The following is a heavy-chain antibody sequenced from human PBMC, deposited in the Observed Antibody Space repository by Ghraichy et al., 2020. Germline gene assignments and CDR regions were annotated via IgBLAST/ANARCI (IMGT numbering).Heavy chain of an antibody. J-gene: IGHJ5*02. V-gene: IGHV4-39*07. Sequence: SETLSLTCTVSGGFISSSSYYWGWIRQPPGKGLEWIGSIYYSGSTYYNPSLKSRVTISVDTSKNQFSLKLSSVTAADTAVYYCARDKDDLTPLEEYNWFDPWGQGTLVTVSS. D-gene: IGHD4-23*01. CDR1: GGFISSSSYY. CDR2: IYYSGST. CDR3: ARDKDDLTPLEEYNWFDP.